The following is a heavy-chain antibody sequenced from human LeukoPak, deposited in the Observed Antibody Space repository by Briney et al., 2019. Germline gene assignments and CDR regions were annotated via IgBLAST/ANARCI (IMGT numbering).Heavy chain of an antibody. CDR1: GFTFSSYS. CDR2: ISSSSSYI. V-gene: IGHV3-21*04. J-gene: IGHJ6*02. Sequence: MSGGSLRLSCAASGFTFSSYSMNWVRQAPGKGLEWVPSISSSSSYIYYADSVKGRFTISRGNAKNSLYLQMNSLRAEDTAVYYRARGSSYYYDSSGYPAPYYGMDVWGQGTTVTVSS. D-gene: IGHD3-22*01. CDR3: ARGSSYYYDSSGYPAPYYGMDV.